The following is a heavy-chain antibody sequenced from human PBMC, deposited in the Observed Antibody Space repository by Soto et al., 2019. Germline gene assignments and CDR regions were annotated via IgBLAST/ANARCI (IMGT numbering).Heavy chain of an antibody. J-gene: IGHJ2*01. D-gene: IGHD3-9*01. Sequence: QVQLQQWGAGPLRPLETLSLTCGVSGGSFSGYYWAWIRQSPGQGLEWICEINDRGPINHNPSLRSRVSISVDTSKNHYSLNLRSVTAADTAVYYCARESHDILTGPPWVWYFDLWGRGTLVTVSS. CDR2: INDRGPI. CDR3: ARESHDILTGPPWVWYFDL. CDR1: GGSFSGYY. V-gene: IGHV4-34*01.